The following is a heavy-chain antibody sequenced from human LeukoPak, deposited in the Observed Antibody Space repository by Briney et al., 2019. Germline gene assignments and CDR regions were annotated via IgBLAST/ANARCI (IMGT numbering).Heavy chain of an antibody. CDR3: ARGGPYSSSWLYDAFDI. J-gene: IGHJ3*02. CDR2: IIPIFGTA. D-gene: IGHD6-13*01. V-gene: IGHV1-69*01. CDR1: GGTFSSYA. Sequence: SVKVSCKASGGTFSSYAISWVRQAPGQGLEWMGGIIPIFGTANYAQKFQGRVTITAGESTSTAYMELSSLRSEDTAVYYCARGGPYSSSWLYDAFDIWGQGTMVTVSS.